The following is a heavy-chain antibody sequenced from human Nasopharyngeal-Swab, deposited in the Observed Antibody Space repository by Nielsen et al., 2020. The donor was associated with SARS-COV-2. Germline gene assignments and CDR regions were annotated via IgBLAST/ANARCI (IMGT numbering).Heavy chain of an antibody. D-gene: IGHD2-15*01. CDR2: IIPIFGTA. V-gene: IGHV1-69*06. J-gene: IGHJ5*02. Sequence: SVKVSCKASGGTFTSYAISWVRRAPGKGLEWMGGIIPIFGTANYAQKFQGRVTIPADKSTSTAYMELSSLRSEATAVYYFARARIELGGNWFDPWGQGTLVTVSS. CDR3: ARARIELGGNWFDP. CDR1: GGTFTSYA.